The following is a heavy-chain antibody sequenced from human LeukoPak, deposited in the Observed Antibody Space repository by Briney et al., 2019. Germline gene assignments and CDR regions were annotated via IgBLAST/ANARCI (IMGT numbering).Heavy chain of an antibody. J-gene: IGHJ5*02. CDR3: ARDGPYYVLQFDP. V-gene: IGHV3-21*01. D-gene: IGHD3-3*01. CDR2: ISSSSYI. Sequence: GGSLRLSCAASGFTFSSYSMNWVRRAPGKGLEWVSSISSSSYIYYADSVKGRFTISRDNAKNSLYLQMNSLRAEDTAVYYCARDGPYYVLQFDPWGQGTLVTVSS. CDR1: GFTFSSYS.